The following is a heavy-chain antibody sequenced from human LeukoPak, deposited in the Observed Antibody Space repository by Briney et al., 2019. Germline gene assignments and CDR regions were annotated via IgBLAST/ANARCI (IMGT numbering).Heavy chain of an antibody. CDR2: IWYDGSNK. CDR1: GFTFSSYG. Sequence: GGSLRLSCAASGFTFSSYGMHWVRQAPGKGLEWVAVIWYDGSNKYYADSVKGRFTISRDNSKNTLYLQMNSLRAEDTVVYYCAKDLLWFGELSGNWFDPWGQGTLVTVSS. CDR3: AKDLLWFGELSGNWFDP. V-gene: IGHV3-33*06. D-gene: IGHD3-10*01. J-gene: IGHJ5*02.